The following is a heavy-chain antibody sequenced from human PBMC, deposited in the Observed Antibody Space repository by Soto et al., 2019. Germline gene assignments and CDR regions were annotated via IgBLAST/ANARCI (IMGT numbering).Heavy chain of an antibody. Sequence: GASVKVSCKASGYTFPSYGISWVRQAPGQGLEWMGWINVGNGNTKYSQNFQGRVTINQDTSASTAYMELSSLTSEDTAVYYCAREKWGSGSRWLDPWGQGTLVTVSS. D-gene: IGHD6-19*01. V-gene: IGHV1-18*01. J-gene: IGHJ5*02. CDR2: INVGNGNT. CDR3: AREKWGSGSRWLDP. CDR1: GYTFPSYG.